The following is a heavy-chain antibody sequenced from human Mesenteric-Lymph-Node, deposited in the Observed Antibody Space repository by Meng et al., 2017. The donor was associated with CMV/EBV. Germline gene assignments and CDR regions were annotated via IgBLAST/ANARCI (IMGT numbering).Heavy chain of an antibody. J-gene: IGHJ4*02. CDR2: ISSSSSYI. V-gene: IGHV3-21*01. CDR1: GFILKSYG. Sequence: GESLKISCSASGFILKSYGMNWVRQAPGKGLEWVSSISSSSSYIYYANSVKGRFTISRDNAKNSLYLQMNSLRAEDTAVYYCARDNLYSSSSGYWGQGTLVTVSS. D-gene: IGHD6-6*01. CDR3: ARDNLYSSSSGY.